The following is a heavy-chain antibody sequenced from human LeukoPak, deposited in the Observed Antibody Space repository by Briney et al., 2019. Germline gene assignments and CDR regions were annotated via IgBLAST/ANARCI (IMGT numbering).Heavy chain of an antibody. CDR2: IYSGGST. Sequence: GGSLRLSCTTSGFIFGDYAMSWVRQAPGKGLEWVSVIYSGGSTYYADSVKDRFTISRDNSKNTLYLQMNSLRAEDTAVYYCARGGLRPFTDAFDIWGQGTMVTVSS. CDR3: ARGGLRPFTDAFDI. V-gene: IGHV3-66*01. CDR1: GFIFGDYA. J-gene: IGHJ3*02. D-gene: IGHD3-16*01.